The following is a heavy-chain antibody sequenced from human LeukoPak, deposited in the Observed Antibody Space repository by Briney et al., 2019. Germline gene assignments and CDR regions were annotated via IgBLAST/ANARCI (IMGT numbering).Heavy chain of an antibody. V-gene: IGHV3-21*01. CDR3: ARDGVATITVDY. J-gene: IGHJ4*02. Sequence: GSLRLSCAASGFTFSSYSMNWVRQAPGKGLEWVSSISSSSSYIYYADSVKGRFTISRDNAKNSLYLQMNSLRAEDTAVYYCARDGVATITVDYWGQGTLVTVSS. CDR1: GFTFSSYS. D-gene: IGHD5-24*01. CDR2: ISSSSSYI.